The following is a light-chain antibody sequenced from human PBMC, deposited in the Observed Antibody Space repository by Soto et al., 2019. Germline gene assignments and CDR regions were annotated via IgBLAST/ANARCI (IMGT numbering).Light chain of an antibody. J-gene: IGKJ1*01. CDR1: QSISSY. CDR3: QQYGSSPWA. CDR2: AAF. V-gene: IGKV1-39*01. Sequence: DIQMTQSPSSLSASVGDRVTITCRASQSISSYLNWYQQKPGRAPNLLIHAAFNLQSGVPSRFSGSGSGTDFTLTISRLEPEDFAVYYCQQYGSSPWAFGQGTKVDIK.